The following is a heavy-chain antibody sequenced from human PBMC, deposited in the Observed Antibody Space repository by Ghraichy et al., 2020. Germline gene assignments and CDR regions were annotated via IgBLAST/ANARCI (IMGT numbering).Heavy chain of an antibody. CDR1: GFSFNSYS. CDR2: ISSSSSTI. D-gene: IGHD4-17*01. V-gene: IGHV3-48*02. Sequence: GVLNISCAASGFSFNSYSMNWVRQAPGKGLEWVSYISSSSSTIFYADSVKGRFTISRDNAKKSLFLQMNSLRDEDTALYYCARAVDFGDQNGNGMDVWGQGTTVTVSS. J-gene: IGHJ6*02. CDR3: ARAVDFGDQNGNGMDV.